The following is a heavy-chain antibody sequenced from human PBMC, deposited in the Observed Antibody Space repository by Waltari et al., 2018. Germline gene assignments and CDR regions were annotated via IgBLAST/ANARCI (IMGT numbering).Heavy chain of an antibody. Sequence: QVQLQESGPGLAKPSETLSFSCTVSGGSIIPYYWSWIRQPPGKGLEWIGYVIHTGSTSYNPSIKSRVTISLDVSRNQFSLHLSSVTAADTAVYYCARHLERYWYYGMDVWGQGATVTVSS. CDR2: VIHTGST. CDR3: ARHLERYWYYGMDV. J-gene: IGHJ6*02. CDR1: GGSIIPYY. D-gene: IGHD2-8*02. V-gene: IGHV4-59*08.